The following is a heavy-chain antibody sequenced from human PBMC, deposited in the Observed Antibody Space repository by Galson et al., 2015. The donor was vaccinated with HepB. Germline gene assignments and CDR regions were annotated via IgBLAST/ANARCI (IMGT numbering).Heavy chain of an antibody. Sequence: SLRLSCAGSGFTFSNFAMHWVRQAPGKGLEWVAVTSYDGSKDSYTDSVRGRFTISRDNSKNTVYLEMNSLRVEDTAVYYCAGYYYDTRNFDFRVYWGRGTLVSVSS. CDR3: AGYYYDTRNFDFRVY. CDR2: TSYDGSKD. CDR1: GFTFSNFA. D-gene: IGHD3-9*01. J-gene: IGHJ4*02. V-gene: IGHV3-30*10.